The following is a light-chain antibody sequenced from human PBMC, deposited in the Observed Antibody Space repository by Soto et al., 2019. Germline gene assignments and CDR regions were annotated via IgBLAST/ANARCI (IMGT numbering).Light chain of an antibody. CDR3: QKYNIAPLT. CDR2: AAS. Sequence: DIQMTQSPSSLSASLGDRVTITCRASQGISVYLAWFQQKPGKVPKLLIYAASTLQSGVPSRFSGSGSGTDFTLTISSLQPEDVATYYCQKYNIAPLTFGGGTKV. CDR1: QGISVY. J-gene: IGKJ4*01. V-gene: IGKV1-27*01.